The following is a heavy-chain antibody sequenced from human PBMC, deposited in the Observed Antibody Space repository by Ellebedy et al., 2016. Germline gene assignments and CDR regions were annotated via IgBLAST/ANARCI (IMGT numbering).Heavy chain of an antibody. CDR1: GGSVSSGSYF. CDR2: IYYSGST. V-gene: IGHV4-61*03. Sequence: GSLRLSXTVSGGSVSSGSYFWSWIRQPPGKGLEWIGYIYYSGSTSYNPSLKSRVTISVDTSKNHFSLKLSSVTAADTAVYYCARADSSGWYPNLGYWGQGTLVTVSS. D-gene: IGHD6-19*01. CDR3: ARADSSGWYPNLGY. J-gene: IGHJ4*02.